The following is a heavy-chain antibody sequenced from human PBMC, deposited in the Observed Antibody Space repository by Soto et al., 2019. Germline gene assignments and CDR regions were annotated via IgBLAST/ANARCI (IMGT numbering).Heavy chain of an antibody. CDR1: GFTFSSYG. D-gene: IGHD3-22*01. Sequence: GGSLRLSCAASGFTFSSYGMHWVRQAPGKGLEWVAVIWYDGSNKYYADSVKGRFTISRDNSKNTLYLQMNSLRAEDTAVYYCASEKDYHDTSGYFDYWGQGTLVTVS. J-gene: IGHJ4*02. V-gene: IGHV3-33*01. CDR3: ASEKDYHDTSGYFDY. CDR2: IWYDGSNK.